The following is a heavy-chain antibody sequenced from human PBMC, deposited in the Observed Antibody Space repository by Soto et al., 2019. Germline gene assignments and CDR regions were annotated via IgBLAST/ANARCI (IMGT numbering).Heavy chain of an antibody. CDR2: IVVGSGNT. J-gene: IGHJ4*02. V-gene: IGHV1-58*01. Sequence: GASVKVSCKASGFTFTSSAVQWVRQARVQRLEWIGWIVVGSGNTNYAQKFQERVTITRDMSTSTAYMELSSLRSEDTAVYYCAAVRGGDIVVGPAALDYWGQGTLVTVSS. D-gene: IGHD2-2*01. CDR1: GFTFTSSA. CDR3: AAVRGGDIVVGPAALDY.